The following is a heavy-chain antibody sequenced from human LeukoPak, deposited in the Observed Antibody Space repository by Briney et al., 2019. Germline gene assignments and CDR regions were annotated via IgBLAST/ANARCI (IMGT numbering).Heavy chain of an antibody. CDR3: ARGRGGMTVDLFDQ. CDR2: TYYRAKWNS. J-gene: IGHJ4*02. Sequence: SPTLSLTFVISGDSVSMTNASWTWIRQSPSRGLEWLGNTYYRAKWNSDSAVSVKSRIIINADTSKNHFSLQLNSVTPEDTAVYYCARGRGGMTVDLFDQWGQGTPVTVSS. D-gene: IGHD6-19*01. CDR1: GDSVSMTNAS. V-gene: IGHV6-1*01.